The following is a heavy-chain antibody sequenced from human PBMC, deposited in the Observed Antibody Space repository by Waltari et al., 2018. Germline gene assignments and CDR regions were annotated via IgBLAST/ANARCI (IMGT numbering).Heavy chain of an antibody. D-gene: IGHD5-18*01. CDR1: GYTFTGYY. CDR3: ARGPHTAMVTNPIDY. V-gene: IGHV1-2*02. CDR2: INPNSGGT. Sequence: QVQLVQSGAEVKKPGASVKVSCKASGYTFTGYYMHWVRQAPGQGLEWMGWINPNSGGTNYAQKFQGMVTMTRDTSISTAYMELSRLRSDDTAVYYCARGPHTAMVTNPIDYWGQGTLVTVSS. J-gene: IGHJ4*02.